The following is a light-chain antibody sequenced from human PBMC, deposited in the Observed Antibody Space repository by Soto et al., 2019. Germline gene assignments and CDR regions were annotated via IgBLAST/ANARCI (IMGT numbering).Light chain of an antibody. CDR3: QQYDSSPWT. V-gene: IGKV3-20*01. Sequence: EIVLTQSPGTLSLSPGERATLSCRASQSVSSSYLAWYQQKPGQAPRLLIYGASSRATGIPDRFSGSGSGTDFTLTISRQVPEDFAVYYCQQYDSSPWTFGQGTKVEIK. J-gene: IGKJ1*01. CDR1: QSVSSSY. CDR2: GAS.